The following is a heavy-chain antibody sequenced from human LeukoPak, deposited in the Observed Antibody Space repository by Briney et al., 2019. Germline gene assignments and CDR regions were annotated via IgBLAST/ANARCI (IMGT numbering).Heavy chain of an antibody. CDR2: IYPLETT. CDR1: GDSVNSGAYY. D-gene: IGHD6-19*01. J-gene: IGHJ3*02. V-gene: IGHV4-61*02. Sequence: PSETLSLTCTVSGDSVNSGAYYWSWLRQPAGKEPEWIGRIYPLETTNYNPSLKSRVAISVDTSKNQFSLKLSSVTAADPAVYYCAREIVAGLGVSFDIWGQETMVTVSS. CDR3: AREIVAGLGVSFDI.